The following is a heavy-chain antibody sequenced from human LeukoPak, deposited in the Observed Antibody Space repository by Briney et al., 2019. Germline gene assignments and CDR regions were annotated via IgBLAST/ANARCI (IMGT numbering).Heavy chain of an antibody. CDR3: ARGSGYSYAFTGRERTKSRLDY. CDR1: GFTFSSYG. Sequence: GRSLRLSCAASGFTFSSYGIHWVRQAPGKGLEWVAIISYDGSKKYFADSVKGRFTISRDNSKNTLYLQMNTLRAEDTAVYYCARGSGYSYAFTGRERTKSRLDYWGQGTLVTVSS. CDR2: ISYDGSKK. V-gene: IGHV3-30*03. D-gene: IGHD5-18*01. J-gene: IGHJ4*02.